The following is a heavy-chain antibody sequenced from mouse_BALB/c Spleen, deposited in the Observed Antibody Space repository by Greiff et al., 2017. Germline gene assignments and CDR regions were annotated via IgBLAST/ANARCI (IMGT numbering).Heavy chain of an antibody. CDR3: ARAGLRRVYHFDY. Sequence: QVQLQQSGAELVRPGVSVKISCKGSGYTFTDYAMHWVKQSHAKSLEWIGVISTYYGDASYNQKFKGKATMTVDKSSSTAYMELARLTSEDSAIYYCARAGLRRVYHFDYWGQGTTLTVSS. CDR1: GYTFTDYA. J-gene: IGHJ2*01. V-gene: IGHV1S137*01. CDR2: ISTYYGDA. D-gene: IGHD2-4*01.